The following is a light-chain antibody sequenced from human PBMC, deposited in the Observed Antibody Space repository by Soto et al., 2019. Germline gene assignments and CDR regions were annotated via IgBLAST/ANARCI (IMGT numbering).Light chain of an antibody. Sequence: DIPMTQSPSSLSASVGERVSMTCRASRTISSYLNWYQQKPGKAPKLLIYAASDLHSGVPSRFSGSGSGTDFTLTITNLQPXDXAXXYXQXXXNTPRTFGQGTKVEVK. CDR2: AAS. CDR3: QXXXNTPRT. V-gene: IGKV1-39*01. CDR1: RTISSY. J-gene: IGKJ1*01.